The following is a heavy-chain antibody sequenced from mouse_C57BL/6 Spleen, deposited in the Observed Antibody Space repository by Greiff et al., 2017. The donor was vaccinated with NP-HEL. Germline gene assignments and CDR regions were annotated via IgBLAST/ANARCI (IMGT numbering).Heavy chain of an antibody. Sequence: EVQLQQSGPELVKPGASVKISCKASGYTFTDYYMNWVKQSHGKSLEWIGDINPNNGGTSYNQKFKGKATLTVDKSSSTAYMELRSLTSEDSAVYYCARGGYYGSMFAYWGQGTLVTVSA. J-gene: IGHJ3*01. D-gene: IGHD1-1*01. CDR3: ARGGYYGSMFAY. CDR1: GYTFTDYY. V-gene: IGHV1-26*01. CDR2: INPNNGGT.